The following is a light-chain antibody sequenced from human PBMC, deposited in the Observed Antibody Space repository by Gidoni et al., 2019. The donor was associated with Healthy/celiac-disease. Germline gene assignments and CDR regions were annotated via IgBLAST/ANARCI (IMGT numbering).Light chain of an antibody. J-gene: IGKJ5*01. CDR3: QQYGSSSIT. Sequence: DIVLTQDPGTLSLSPGERATLSCMSSQSVRSIYLAWYQQKPGQAPSLLIYGASSMATGIPDRFRVSGSGTDFTLTISRLEPEDFAVYYCQQYGSSSITFGQXTRLEIK. CDR1: QSVRSIY. V-gene: IGKV3-20*01. CDR2: GAS.